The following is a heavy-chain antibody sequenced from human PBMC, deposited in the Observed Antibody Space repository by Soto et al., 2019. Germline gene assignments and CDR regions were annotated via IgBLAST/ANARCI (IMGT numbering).Heavy chain of an antibody. CDR3: PRSASREYDYVLGSYRPYYFGY. D-gene: IGHD3-16*02. Sequence: SETLSLTCAVSGGSLSSSSYYWGWILQPPGKGLEWIGSIYYSGSTYYNPSLKSRVTIPVDTSKNQFSLKLSSVTAADTAVYYCPRSASREYDYVLGSYRPYYFGYWAQGPLVTVSS. CDR2: IYYSGST. V-gene: IGHV4-39*03. J-gene: IGHJ4*02. CDR1: GGSLSSSSYY.